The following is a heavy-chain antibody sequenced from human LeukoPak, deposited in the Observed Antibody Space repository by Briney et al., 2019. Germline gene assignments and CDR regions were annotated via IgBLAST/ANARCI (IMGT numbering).Heavy chain of an antibody. CDR1: GGSISSGAYY. J-gene: IGHJ5*02. CDR2: IYYSGST. D-gene: IGHD3-10*01. V-gene: IGHV4-30-4*01. CDR3: AREFYGSGGWFDP. Sequence: PSQTLSLTCTVSGGSISSGAYYWSWIRQPPGKGLEWIGYIYYSGSTYYNPSLKSRVTISVDTSKNQFSLKLSSVTAADTAVYYCAREFYGSGGWFDPWGQGTLVTVSS.